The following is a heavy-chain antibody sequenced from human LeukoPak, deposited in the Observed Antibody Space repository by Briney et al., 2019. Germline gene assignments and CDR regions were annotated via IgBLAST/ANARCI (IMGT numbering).Heavy chain of an antibody. CDR3: ARDFESGTAMLIGDGISDY. Sequence: GGSLRLSCAASGFTFSSYAIPWVRQAPGKGLEWVAIISYDATNKYYADSVKGRFTISRDNSKNTLYLQMNSLRAEDTAVYYCARDFESGTAMLIGDGISDYWGQGTLVTVSS. D-gene: IGHD5-18*01. V-gene: IGHV3-30-3*01. CDR1: GFTFSSYA. CDR2: ISYDATNK. J-gene: IGHJ4*02.